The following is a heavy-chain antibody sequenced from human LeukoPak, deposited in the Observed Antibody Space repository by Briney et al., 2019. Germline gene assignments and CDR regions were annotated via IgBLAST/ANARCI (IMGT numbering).Heavy chain of an antibody. CDR3: AREGSATARPFVSNDY. V-gene: IGHV4-4*07. CDR1: VGSISSYY. Sequence: SETLSLTCTVSVGSISSYYWSWIRQPAGKGLEWIGRIHTIGSTDYNPSFKSRVTMSVDTCKNQFALKVRAVTAADTAVYYCAREGSATARPFVSNDYWGEGTLVTVSS. CDR2: IHTIGST. J-gene: IGHJ4*02. D-gene: IGHD6-6*01.